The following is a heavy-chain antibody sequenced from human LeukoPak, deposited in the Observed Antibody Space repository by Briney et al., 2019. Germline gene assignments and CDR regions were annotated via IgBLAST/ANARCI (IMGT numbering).Heavy chain of an antibody. V-gene: IGHV4-30-2*01. D-gene: IGHD2-2*02. J-gene: IGHJ5*02. CDR1: GGSISSGSYS. Sequence: SQTLSLTCAVSGGSISSGSYSWSWIRQPPGKGLERIGYIYHSGSTYYNPSLKSRVTISVDRSKNQFSLKLSSVTAADTAVYYCARGLGCSSTSCYTPWFDPWGQGTLVTVSS. CDR2: IYHSGST. CDR3: ARGLGCSSTSCYTPWFDP.